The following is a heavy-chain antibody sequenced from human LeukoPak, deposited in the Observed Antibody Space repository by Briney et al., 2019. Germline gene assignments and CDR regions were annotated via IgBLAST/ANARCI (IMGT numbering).Heavy chain of an antibody. CDR1: GFTFSNYA. D-gene: IGHD4-17*01. CDR2: ITYSGGDT. V-gene: IGHV3-23*01. Sequence: PGGSLRLSCAASGFTFSNYAMSWVRQAPGKGLEWVSAITYSGGDTYHADSVKGRSTISRDNSKNTLYLQMNSLRAEDTAVYYCAKADYRDYAFDFWGQGTLVTVSS. CDR3: AKADYRDYAFDF. J-gene: IGHJ4*02.